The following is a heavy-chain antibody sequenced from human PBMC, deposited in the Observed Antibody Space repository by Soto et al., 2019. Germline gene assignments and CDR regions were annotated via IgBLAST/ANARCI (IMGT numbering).Heavy chain of an antibody. V-gene: IGHV4-59*08. Sequence: QVQLQESGPGLVKPSETLSLTCSVSGGSIGSYYWSWIRQPPGKGLEWIGYIYYSGSTNYNPSLRXRVTLSVDTSKHQFSLKLSSVTAADTAVYYCARGGWRQIDYWGQGTLVTVSS. CDR3: ARGGWRQIDY. CDR1: GGSIGSYY. D-gene: IGHD3-3*01. CDR2: IYYSGST. J-gene: IGHJ4*02.